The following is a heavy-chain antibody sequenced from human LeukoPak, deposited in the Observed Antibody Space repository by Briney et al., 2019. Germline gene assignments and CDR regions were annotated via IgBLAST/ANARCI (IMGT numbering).Heavy chain of an antibody. CDR1: GFTFGDYA. Sequence: QPGRSLRLSCIASGFTFGDYAMDWVRQAPGKGLEWVSVIYSDGSTYYMDSVKGRFTISRDNSKNKLYLQMNSLRAEDTAVYFCARVRYYGSGTYFFDYWGQGTLVTVSS. V-gene: IGHV3-53*01. J-gene: IGHJ4*02. D-gene: IGHD3-10*01. CDR2: IYSDGST. CDR3: ARVRYYGSGTYFFDY.